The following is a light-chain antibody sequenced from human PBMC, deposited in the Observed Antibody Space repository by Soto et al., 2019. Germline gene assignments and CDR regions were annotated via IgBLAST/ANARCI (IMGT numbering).Light chain of an antibody. CDR1: QGISTW. V-gene: IGKV1-12*01. J-gene: IGKJ3*01. CDR2: AAS. Sequence: DIQMTQSPSSVSASGGDRVTITCRASQGISTWLAWYQHKPGKAPKLLIYAASRLQSGVPSRFSGSGSGTDFTLTISSRPPDDFATYYCLSADTFPRSFGPGTKVEIK. CDR3: LSADTFPRS.